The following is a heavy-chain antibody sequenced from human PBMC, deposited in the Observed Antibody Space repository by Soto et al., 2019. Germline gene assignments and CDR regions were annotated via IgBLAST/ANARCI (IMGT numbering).Heavy chain of an antibody. J-gene: IGHJ6*02. CDR1: GGTCSSYA. CDR2: IIPIFATA. Sequence: SVSVSCEASGGTCSSYAINCVRQAPGQGLEWMGGIIPIFATADYAQKLQGRVTMTTDTSTSTAYMELRSLRSDDTAVYYCARGDEVVVAATPYYYYGMDVWGQGTTVTVSS. D-gene: IGHD2-15*01. CDR3: ARGDEVVVAATPYYYYGMDV. V-gene: IGHV1-69*05.